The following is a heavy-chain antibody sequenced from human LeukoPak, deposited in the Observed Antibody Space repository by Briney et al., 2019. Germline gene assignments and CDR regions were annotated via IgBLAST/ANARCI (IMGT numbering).Heavy chain of an antibody. CDR1: GFTFSSYA. CDR2: ISYGGSNK. Sequence: GGSLRLSCAASGFTFSSYAMHWVRQAPGKGLEWVAVISYGGSNKYYADSVKGRFTISRDNSKNTLYLQMNSLRAEDTAVYYCAREGIIGTFDIWGQGTMVTVSS. CDR3: AREGIIGTFDI. J-gene: IGHJ3*02. D-gene: IGHD3-16*02. V-gene: IGHV3-30-3*01.